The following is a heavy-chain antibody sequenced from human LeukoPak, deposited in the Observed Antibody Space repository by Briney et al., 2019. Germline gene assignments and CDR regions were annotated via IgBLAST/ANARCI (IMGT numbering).Heavy chain of an antibody. CDR3: ARGRGGFWRTEIDY. D-gene: IGHD3-3*01. V-gene: IGHV3-30*14. J-gene: IGHJ4*02. CDR2: ISYDGSNK. Sequence: GGSLRLSCAASGFTFSSYAMHWVRQAPGKGLEWVAVISYDGSNKYYADSVKGRFTISRDNSKNTLYLQMNSLRAEDTAVYYCARGRGGFWRTEIDYWGQGTLVTVSS. CDR1: GFTFSSYA.